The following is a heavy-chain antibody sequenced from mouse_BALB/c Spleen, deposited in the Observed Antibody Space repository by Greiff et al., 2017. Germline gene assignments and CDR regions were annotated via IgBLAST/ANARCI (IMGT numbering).Heavy chain of an antibody. CDR1: GFNIKDTY. D-gene: IGHD1-1*01. Sequence: VQLQQSGAELVKPGASVKLSCTASGFNIKDTYMHWVKQRPEQGLEWIGWIDPENGNTIYDPKFQGKASITADTSSNTAYLQLSSLTSEDTAVYYCACYYGSSFDYWGQGTTLTVSS. J-gene: IGHJ2*01. CDR3: ACYYGSSFDY. V-gene: IGHV14-3*02. CDR2: IDPENGNT.